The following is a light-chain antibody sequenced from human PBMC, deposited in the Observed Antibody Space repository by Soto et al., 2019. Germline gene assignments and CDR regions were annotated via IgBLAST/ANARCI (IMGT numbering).Light chain of an antibody. CDR1: QSVSSY. CDR3: QQRSNWPPLT. V-gene: IGKV3-11*01. CDR2: DAS. J-gene: IGKJ3*01. Sequence: EIVLTQSPATLSLSPGERATLSCRASQSVSSYLAWYQQKPGQAPRLLIYDASNRATGIPARVSGSGSGTDCTLTISSLEPEDFALYYCQQRSNWPPLTFGPGTKVDIK.